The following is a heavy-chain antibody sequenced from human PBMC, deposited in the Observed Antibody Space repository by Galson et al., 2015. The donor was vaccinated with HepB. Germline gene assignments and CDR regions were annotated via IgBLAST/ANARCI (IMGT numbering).Heavy chain of an antibody. D-gene: IGHD3-10*01. CDR2: IKQDGSEK. Sequence: SLRLSCAASGFTFSSYWMSWVRQAPGKGLEWVANIKQDGSEKYYVDSVKGRFTISRDNAKNSLYLQMNSLRAEDTAVYYCARDGELWFGELLFDYWGQGTLVTVSS. CDR3: ARDGELWFGELLFDY. V-gene: IGHV3-7*03. J-gene: IGHJ4*02. CDR1: GFTFSSYW.